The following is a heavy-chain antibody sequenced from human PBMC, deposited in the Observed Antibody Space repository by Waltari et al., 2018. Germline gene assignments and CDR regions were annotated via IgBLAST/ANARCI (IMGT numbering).Heavy chain of an antibody. Sequence: EVQLVESGGGLVQPGGSLRLSCAASGFTVSSNYMSWVRPAPGKGLEWVSVIYSGGRTYYADSVKGRFTISRDNSKNTLYLQMNSLRAEDTAVYYCARNPSAAGDRYYYYMDVWGKGTTVTVSS. CDR1: GFTVSSNY. CDR3: ARNPSAAGDRYYYYMDV. J-gene: IGHJ6*03. D-gene: IGHD6-13*01. V-gene: IGHV3-53*01. CDR2: IYSGGRT.